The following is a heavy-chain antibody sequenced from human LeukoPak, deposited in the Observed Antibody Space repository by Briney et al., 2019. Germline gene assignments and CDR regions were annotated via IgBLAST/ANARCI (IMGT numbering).Heavy chain of an antibody. CDR1: GFTFSNYG. D-gene: IGHD6-6*01. V-gene: IGHV3-30*02. CDR2: IRYDGSIK. Sequence: GSLRLSCAASGFTFSNYGMHWVRQAPGKGPEWVAFIRYDGSIKYYADSVKGRFTISRDNSETTLYLQMNSLRAEDTAVYYCAKDGGGKAAPNGGAFDIWGQGTMVTVSS. J-gene: IGHJ3*02. CDR3: AKDGGGKAAPNGGAFDI.